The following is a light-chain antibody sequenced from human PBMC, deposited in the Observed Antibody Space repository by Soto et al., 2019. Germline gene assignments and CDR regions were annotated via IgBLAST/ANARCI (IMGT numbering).Light chain of an antibody. CDR3: QKYNSAPRT. V-gene: IGKV1-27*01. J-gene: IGKJ1*01. Sequence: DIQMTQSPSSLSASVGDRVTITCRASQGISNYLAWYQQKPGKVPKLLIYAASTLQSGIPSRFSGSRSGTDFTLTISSLHPADVATYYCQKYNSAPRTFGQGTKVEIK. CDR1: QGISNY. CDR2: AAS.